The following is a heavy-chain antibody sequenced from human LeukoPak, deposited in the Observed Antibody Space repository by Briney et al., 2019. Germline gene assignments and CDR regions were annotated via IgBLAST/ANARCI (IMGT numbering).Heavy chain of an antibody. V-gene: IGHV3-23*01. D-gene: IGHD3-10*01. J-gene: IGHJ4*02. CDR3: AKSPEGFGELIDY. CDR1: GFTFSSYA. Sequence: GGSLRLSCAASGFTFSSYAMSWVRQAPGKGLEWVSAISGSGGSTYYVDSVKGRFTISRDNSKNTLYLQMNSLRAEDTAVYYCAKSPEGFGELIDYWGQGTLVTVSS. CDR2: ISGSGGST.